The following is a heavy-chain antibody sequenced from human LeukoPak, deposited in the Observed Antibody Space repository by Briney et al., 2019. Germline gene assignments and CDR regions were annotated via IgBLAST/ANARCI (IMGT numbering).Heavy chain of an antibody. Sequence: ASVKVSCKASGYTSTSYDINWVRQATGQGLEWMGWMNPNSGNTGYAQKFQGRVTMTRNTSISTAYMELSSLRSEDTAVYYCARGAGRYPFYYYMDVWGKGTTVTVSS. CDR2: MNPNSGNT. J-gene: IGHJ6*03. CDR1: GYTSTSYD. V-gene: IGHV1-8*01. D-gene: IGHD3-16*02. CDR3: ARGAGRYPFYYYMDV.